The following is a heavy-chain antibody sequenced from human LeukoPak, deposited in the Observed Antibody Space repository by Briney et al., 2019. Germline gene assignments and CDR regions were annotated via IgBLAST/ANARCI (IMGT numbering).Heavy chain of an antibody. CDR1: GFIFSSYS. CDR3: ARGANGSGSY. D-gene: IGHD6-19*01. Sequence: PGGSLRLSCAASGFIFSSYSMNWVRQAPGKGLEWVSSISSSSSYIYYADSVKGRFTISRDNAKNSLYLQMNSLRAEDTAVYYCARGANGSGSYWGQGTLVTVSS. CDR2: ISSSSSYI. V-gene: IGHV3-21*01. J-gene: IGHJ4*02.